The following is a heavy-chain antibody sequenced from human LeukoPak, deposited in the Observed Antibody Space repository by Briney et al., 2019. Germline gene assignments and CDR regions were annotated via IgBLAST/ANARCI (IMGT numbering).Heavy chain of an antibody. J-gene: IGHJ5*01. CDR1: GFTFNRYA. V-gene: IGHV3-23*01. Sequence: SGGSLRLSCAASGFTFNRYAMNWVRQAPGKGLEWVSAISGTGASTYYADSAKGRFTISRDTSKNTLYLQMNSLRAEDTAVYYCAKAAGYYSNWFDFWGQGTLVTVSS. CDR2: ISGTGAST. CDR3: AKAAGYYSNWFDF. D-gene: IGHD3-10*01.